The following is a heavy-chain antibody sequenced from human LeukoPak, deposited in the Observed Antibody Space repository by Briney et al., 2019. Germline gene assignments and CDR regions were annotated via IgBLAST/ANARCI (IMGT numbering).Heavy chain of an antibody. CDR1: GYTFTSYG. Sequence: GASVKVSCKASGYTFTSYGISWVRQAPGQGLEWMGWISAYNGNTNYAQKLQGRVTMTTDTSTSTACMELRSLRSDDTAVYYCARVADYDFWSGYPHPFDYWGQGTLVTVSS. V-gene: IGHV1-18*01. CDR2: ISAYNGNT. J-gene: IGHJ4*02. D-gene: IGHD3-3*01. CDR3: ARVADYDFWSGYPHPFDY.